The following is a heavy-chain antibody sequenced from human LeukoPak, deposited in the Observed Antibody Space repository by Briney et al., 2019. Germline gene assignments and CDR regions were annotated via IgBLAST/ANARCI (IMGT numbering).Heavy chain of an antibody. CDR1: AGSISGSY. J-gene: IGHJ4*02. CDR2: IHYSGST. V-gene: IGHV4-59*01. Sequence: SETLSLTRTVSAGSISGSYWSWIRQPPGKGLEWIGYIHYSGSTNYNPFLKSRVTISVDTSKNQFSLKLSSVTAADTAVYFCAKGLMWLVSWGEGTLVTVSS. D-gene: IGHD2-21*01. CDR3: AKGLMWLVS.